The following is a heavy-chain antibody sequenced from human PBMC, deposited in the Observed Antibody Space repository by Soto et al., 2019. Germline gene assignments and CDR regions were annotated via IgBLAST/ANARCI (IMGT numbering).Heavy chain of an antibody. D-gene: IGHD5-12*01. J-gene: IGHJ4*02. CDR1: GGSFSGYY. V-gene: IGHV4-39*02. Sequence: SETLSLTCAVYGGSFSGYYWGWIRQPPGKGLEWIGSIYYSGATYYNPSLRSRITISMDRSKNHFSLKLTSVTAADTAIYYCAPVGIGTTTVDYWGQGTLVTVSS. CDR2: IYYSGAT. CDR3: APVGIGTTTVDY.